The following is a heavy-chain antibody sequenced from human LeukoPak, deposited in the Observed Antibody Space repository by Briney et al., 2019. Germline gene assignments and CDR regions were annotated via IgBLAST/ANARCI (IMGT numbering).Heavy chain of an antibody. Sequence: ASVKVSCKASGYTFTGYYMHWVRQAPGQGLEWMGWINPNSGGTNYAQKFQGRVTMTRDTSISTAYMELSRLRSDDTAVYYCARGAPYYDFWSGYPQFDYWGQGTLVTVSS. CDR2: INPNSGGT. V-gene: IGHV1-2*02. CDR1: GYTFTGYY. D-gene: IGHD3-3*01. J-gene: IGHJ4*02. CDR3: ARGAPYYDFWSGYPQFDY.